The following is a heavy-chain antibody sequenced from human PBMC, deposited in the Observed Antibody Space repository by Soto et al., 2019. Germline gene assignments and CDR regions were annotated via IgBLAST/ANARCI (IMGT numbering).Heavy chain of an antibody. D-gene: IGHD4-4*01. CDR2: ISSSSSTI. J-gene: IGHJ3*02. CDR1: GFTFSSYS. Sequence: GGSLRLSCAASGFTFSSYSMNWVRQAPGKGLEWVSYISSSSSTIYYADSVKGRFTISRDNAKNSLYLQMNSLRAEDTAVYYCARETTHQIRAQRTMVTGSS. V-gene: IGHV3-48*01. CDR3: ARETTHQI.